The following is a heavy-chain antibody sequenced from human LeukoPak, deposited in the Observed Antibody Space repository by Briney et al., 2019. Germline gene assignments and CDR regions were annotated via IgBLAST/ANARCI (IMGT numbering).Heavy chain of an antibody. V-gene: IGHV4-30-2*01. Sequence: SETLSLTCTVSGGSISSGGYYWSWIRQPPGKGLEWIGYIYHSGSTYYNPSLKSRVTISVDRSKNQFSLKLSSVTAADTAVYYCARDRGPRQQLFDYWGQGTLVTVPS. CDR3: ARDRGPRQQLFDY. J-gene: IGHJ4*02. CDR2: IYHSGST. CDR1: GGSISSGGYY. D-gene: IGHD6-13*01.